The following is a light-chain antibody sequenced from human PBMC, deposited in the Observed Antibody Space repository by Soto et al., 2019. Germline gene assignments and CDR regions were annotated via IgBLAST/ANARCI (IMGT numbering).Light chain of an antibody. V-gene: IGKV4-1*01. CDR3: QQYYSTPF. J-gene: IGKJ3*01. CDR2: WAS. Sequence: EIVMTQSPDSLAVSLGERATINCKSSQSVLYSSNNKNYLAWYQQKPGQPPRLLIYWASTRESGVPDRFSGSGSGTDFTLTISSLQAEDVAVYYCQQYYSTPFFGPGTKVDIK. CDR1: QSVLYSSNNKNY.